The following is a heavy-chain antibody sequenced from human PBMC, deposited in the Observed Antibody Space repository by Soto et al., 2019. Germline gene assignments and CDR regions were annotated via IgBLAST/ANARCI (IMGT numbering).Heavy chain of an antibody. CDR1: GFTFSSYA. J-gene: IGHJ4*02. CDR3: ARIAAAGTGFDY. D-gene: IGHD6-13*01. CDR2: ISYDGSNK. Sequence: QVQLVESGGGVVQHGRSLRLSCAASGFTFSSYAMHWVRQAPGKGLEWVAVISYDGSNKYYADSVKGRFTISRDNSKNTLYLQMNSLRAEDTAVYYCARIAAAGTGFDYWGQGTLVTVSS. V-gene: IGHV3-30-3*01.